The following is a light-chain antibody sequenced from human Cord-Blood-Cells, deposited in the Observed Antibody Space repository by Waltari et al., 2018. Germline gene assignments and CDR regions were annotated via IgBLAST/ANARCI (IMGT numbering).Light chain of an antibody. CDR2: GAS. Sequence: EMVLTQSPGSLSSSPGERATLSRRASQSVSSSYLAWYQQKPGQAPRLLIYGASSRATGIPDRFSGSGCGTDFTLTISRLEPEDFAVYYCQQYGSSPRTFGKGTKVESK. CDR1: QSVSSSY. CDR3: QQYGSSPRT. J-gene: IGKJ1*01. V-gene: IGKV3-20*01.